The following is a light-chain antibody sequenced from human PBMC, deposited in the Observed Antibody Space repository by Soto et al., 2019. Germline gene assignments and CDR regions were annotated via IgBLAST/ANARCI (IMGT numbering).Light chain of an antibody. CDR1: QSVSTSY. J-gene: IGKJ1*01. CDR3: QRYGSSPT. V-gene: IGKV3-20*01. Sequence: EFVLTQSPDTLSLSPGERATLSCRASQSVSTSYLAWYQHKPGQAPRLLIFGGFSRATGIPDRFSGSGSGTDFPLTISRLEPEDFAVYYCQRYGSSPTFGQGTKVEIK. CDR2: GGF.